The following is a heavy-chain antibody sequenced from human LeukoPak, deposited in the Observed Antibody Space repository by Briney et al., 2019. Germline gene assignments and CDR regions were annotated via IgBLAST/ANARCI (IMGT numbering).Heavy chain of an antibody. CDR1: GGSINSSTYF. CDR2: VFYNGTT. J-gene: IGHJ4*02. Sequence: PSETLSLTCTVSGGSINSSTYFWGWIRQPPGKGLEWIASVFYNGTTYYDPSLKRRVTISVDTSKNQFSLKLSSVTAADTAVYFCARLTRRGSGSGSYYSYWGQGTLVTVSS. CDR3: ARLTRRGSGSGSYYSY. V-gene: IGHV4-39*01. D-gene: IGHD3-10*01.